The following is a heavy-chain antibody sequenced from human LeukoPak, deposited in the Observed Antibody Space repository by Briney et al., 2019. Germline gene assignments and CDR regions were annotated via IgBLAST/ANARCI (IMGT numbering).Heavy chain of an antibody. V-gene: IGHV4-39*07. CDR3: ARVSSGSYSFGY. CDR1: GGSISSSSYY. CDR2: IYYSGST. J-gene: IGHJ4*02. Sequence: SETLSLTCTVSGGSISSSSYYWGWIRQPPGKGLEWIGSIYYSGSTYYNPSLKSRVTISVDTSKNQFSLKLSSVTAADTAVYSCARVSSGSYSFGYWGQGTLVTVSS. D-gene: IGHD1-26*01.